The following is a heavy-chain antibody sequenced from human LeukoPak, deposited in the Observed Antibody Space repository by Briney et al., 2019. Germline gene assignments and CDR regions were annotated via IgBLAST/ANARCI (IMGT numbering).Heavy chain of an antibody. CDR2: IYYSGST. V-gene: IGHV4-59*01. CDR1: GGSFSGYY. CDR3: ARGSGGGSYPDY. D-gene: IGHD1-26*01. J-gene: IGHJ4*02. Sequence: SETLSLTCAVYGGSFSGYYWSWIRQPPGKGLEWIGYIYYSGSTNYSPSLKSRVTISVDTSKNQFSLKLSSVTAADTAVYYCARGSGGGSYPDYWGQGTLVTVSS.